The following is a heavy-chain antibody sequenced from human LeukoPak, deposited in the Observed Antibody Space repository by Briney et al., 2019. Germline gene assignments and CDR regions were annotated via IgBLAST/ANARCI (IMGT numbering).Heavy chain of an antibody. Sequence: GGSLRLSCAASGFTVSSYGMHWVRQAPGKGLEWVAVISYDGSNKYYADSVKGRFTISRDNSKNTLYLQMNSLRAEDTAVYYCAKDLRAYAHLPTVTTFPLDYWGQGTLVTVSS. V-gene: IGHV3-30*18. CDR1: GFTVSSYG. J-gene: IGHJ4*02. CDR3: AKDLRAYAHLPTVTTFPLDY. D-gene: IGHD4-17*01. CDR2: ISYDGSNK.